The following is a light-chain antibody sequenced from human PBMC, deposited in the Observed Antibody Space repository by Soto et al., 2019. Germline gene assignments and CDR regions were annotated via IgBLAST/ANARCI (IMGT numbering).Light chain of an antibody. Sequence: QSALTQPASVSGSPGQSITISCTGSSSDVGGYNYVSWYQQHPGKAPKFMIYEVSNRPSGVSNRLSGSKSGNTASLTISGPQPEHEADYYCSSYTSSSTVVFGGGTKLTLL. CDR2: EVS. CDR3: SSYTSSSTVV. V-gene: IGLV2-14*01. CDR1: SSDVGGYNY. J-gene: IGLJ2*01.